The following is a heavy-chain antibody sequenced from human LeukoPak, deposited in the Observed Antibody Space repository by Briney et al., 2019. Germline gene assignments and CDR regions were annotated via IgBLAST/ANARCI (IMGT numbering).Heavy chain of an antibody. CDR3: ATDPVGYCSANGCYSVDY. CDR2: FDPEDGET. D-gene: IGHD2-15*01. J-gene: IGHJ4*02. Sequence: WASVKVSFKVSGYTLTELSMHWVRQAPGKGLEWMGGFDPEDGETIYAQKFQGRVTMTEDTSTDTAYMELTSLRSDDTAMYYCATDPVGYCSANGCYSVDYWGQGTLVTVSS. V-gene: IGHV1-24*01. CDR1: GYTLTELS.